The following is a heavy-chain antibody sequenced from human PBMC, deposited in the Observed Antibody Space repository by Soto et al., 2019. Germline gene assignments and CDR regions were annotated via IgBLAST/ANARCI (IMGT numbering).Heavy chain of an antibody. D-gene: IGHD3-10*01. Sequence: PGGSLRLSCAASGFTFSSYSMNWVRQAPGKGLEWVSYISSSSSTIYYADSVKGRFTISRDNAKNSLYLQMNSLRAEDTAVYYCAREELELLWFGELVPWLDPWGQGTLVTVSS. CDR2: ISSSSSTI. J-gene: IGHJ5*02. V-gene: IGHV3-48*01. CDR3: AREELELLWFGELVPWLDP. CDR1: GFTFSSYS.